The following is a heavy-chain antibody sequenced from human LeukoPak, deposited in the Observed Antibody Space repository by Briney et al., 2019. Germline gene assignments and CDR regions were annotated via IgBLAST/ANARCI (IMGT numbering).Heavy chain of an antibody. V-gene: IGHV4-39*07. CDR1: GGSISSSSYY. Sequence: SETLSLTCTVSGGSISSSSYYWGWIRQPPGKGLEWIGSIYYSGSTYYNPSLKSRVTISVDTSKNQFSLKLSSVTAADTAVYYCARALTYYYDSSGSHAFDIWGQGTMVTVSS. CDR2: IYYSGST. CDR3: ARALTYYYDSSGSHAFDI. J-gene: IGHJ3*02. D-gene: IGHD3-22*01.